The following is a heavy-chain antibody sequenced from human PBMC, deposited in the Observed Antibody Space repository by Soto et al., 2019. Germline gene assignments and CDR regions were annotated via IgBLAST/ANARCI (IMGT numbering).Heavy chain of an antibody. Sequence: EVQLVESGGGLVKPGGSLRLSCAASGFTFSSYSMNWVRQAPGKGLEWVSSISSSSSYIYYADSVKGRFTISRDNAKNSLSPEMNSLRAEDTAVYYCARSGPVYSRGWYGGNWFDPWGQGTLVTVSS. V-gene: IGHV3-21*01. CDR1: GFTFSSYS. J-gene: IGHJ5*02. D-gene: IGHD6-19*01. CDR3: ARSGPVYSRGWYGGNWFDP. CDR2: ISSSSSYI.